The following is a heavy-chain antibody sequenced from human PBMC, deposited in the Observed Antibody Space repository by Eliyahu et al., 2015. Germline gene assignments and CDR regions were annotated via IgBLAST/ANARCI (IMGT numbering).Heavy chain of an antibody. Sequence: QVQLQESGPGLVKPSETLSXTCTVSXGSISSYXWSWIRQPAGKGLEWIGRIYTSGXTNYTPSLKSRVTMSVDTSKNQFSLKLSSVTAADTAVYSCARESGELERSLDYWGQGTLVTVSS. CDR1: XGSISSYX. CDR3: ARESGELERSLDY. J-gene: IGHJ4*02. D-gene: IGHD1-1*01. CDR2: IYTSGXT. V-gene: IGHV4-4*07.